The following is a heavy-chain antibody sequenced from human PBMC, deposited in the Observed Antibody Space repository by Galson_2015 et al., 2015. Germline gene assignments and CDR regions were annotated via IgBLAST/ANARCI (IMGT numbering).Heavy chain of an antibody. CDR2: IYPGDSDT. CDR1: GYSFTSYW. Sequence: SGAEVKKPGESLKISCKGSGYSFTSYWIGWVRQMPGKGLEWMGIIYPGDSDTRYSPSFQGQVTISADKSISTAYLQWSSLKASDTAMYYCARQVVVVPAAMEFDPWGQGTLVTVSS. D-gene: IGHD2-2*01. V-gene: IGHV5-51*01. CDR3: ARQVVVVPAAMEFDP. J-gene: IGHJ5*02.